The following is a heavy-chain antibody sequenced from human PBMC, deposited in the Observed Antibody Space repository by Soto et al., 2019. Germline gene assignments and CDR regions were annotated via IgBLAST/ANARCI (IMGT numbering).Heavy chain of an antibody. V-gene: IGHV1-18*01. CDR3: ARDTGIVGATDYFDY. CDR2: ISAYNGNT. D-gene: IGHD1-26*01. Sequence: ASVKVSCKASGYTFTSYVIRLLLQAPVQGLEWMGWISAYNGNTNYAQKLQGRVTMTTDTSTSTAYMELRSLRSDDTAVYYCARDTGIVGATDYFDYWGQGTLVTVSS. CDR1: GYTFTSYV. J-gene: IGHJ4*02.